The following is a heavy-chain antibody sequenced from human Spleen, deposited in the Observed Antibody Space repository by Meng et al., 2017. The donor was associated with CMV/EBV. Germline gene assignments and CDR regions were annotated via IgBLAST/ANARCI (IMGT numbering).Heavy chain of an antibody. V-gene: IGHV4-30-4*08. D-gene: IGHD3-10*01. J-gene: IGHJ4*02. CDR3: ARDLRGTGNFDY. Sequence: SWVRLAPGKGLEWIGYIYYSGSTYYNPSLKSRVTISVDTSKNQFSLKLSSVTAADTAVYYCARDLRGTGNFDYWGQGTLVTVSS. CDR2: IYYSGST.